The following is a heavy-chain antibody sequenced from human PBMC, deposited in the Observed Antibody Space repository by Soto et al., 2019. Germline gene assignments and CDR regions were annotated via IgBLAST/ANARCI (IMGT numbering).Heavy chain of an antibody. J-gene: IGHJ4*02. CDR3: AIYNRVRGVQFEY. Sequence: SETLSLTCAVYGGSFSGYYWSWIRQPPGKGLEWIGEINHSGSTNYNPSPKSRVTISVDTSKNQFSLKLSSVTAADKAVYYCAIYNRVRGVQFEYWGQGTLVTV. D-gene: IGHD3-10*01. CDR1: GGSFSGYY. CDR2: INHSGST. V-gene: IGHV4-34*01.